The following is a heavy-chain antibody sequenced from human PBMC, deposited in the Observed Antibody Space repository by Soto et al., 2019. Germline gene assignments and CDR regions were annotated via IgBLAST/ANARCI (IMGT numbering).Heavy chain of an antibody. Sequence: SETLSLTCAVYGGSFGCYYWSWIRQPPGKGLEWIGEINHSGSTNYNPSLKSRVTISVDTSKNQFSPKLSSVTAADTAVYYCARGVYDYVWGITQTDYWGQGTLVTVSS. J-gene: IGHJ4*02. V-gene: IGHV4-34*01. CDR3: ARGVYDYVWGITQTDY. CDR2: INHSGST. D-gene: IGHD3-16*01. CDR1: GGSFGCYY.